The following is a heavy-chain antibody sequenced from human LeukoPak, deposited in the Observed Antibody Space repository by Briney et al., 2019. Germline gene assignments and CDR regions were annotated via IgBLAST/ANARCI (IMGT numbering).Heavy chain of an antibody. CDR3: AKDLAWEGIFDY. CDR2: ISGSGGST. J-gene: IGHJ4*02. D-gene: IGHD1-26*01. CDR1: GFTFSSYA. V-gene: IGHV3-23*01. Sequence: PGGSLRLSCAASGFTFSSYAMSRVRQAPGKGLEWVSAISGSGGSTYYADSVKGRFTISRDNSKNTLYLQMNSLRAEDTAVYYCAKDLAWEGIFDYWGQGTLVTVSS.